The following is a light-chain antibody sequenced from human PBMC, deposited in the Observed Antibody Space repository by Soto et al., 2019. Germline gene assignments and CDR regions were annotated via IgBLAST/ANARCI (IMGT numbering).Light chain of an antibody. V-gene: IGKV4-1*01. CDR1: QSVLYSSNNKNY. CDR3: QQYYSTPLT. Sequence: DIVMTQSPDSLAVSLGERATINCKSSQSVLYSSNNKNYLAWYQQKPGQTPKLLIYWASTRESRVPDRFSGSGSGTDFTLTISSLQAEDVAVYYCQQYYSTPLTFGGGTKVEIK. J-gene: IGKJ4*01. CDR2: WAS.